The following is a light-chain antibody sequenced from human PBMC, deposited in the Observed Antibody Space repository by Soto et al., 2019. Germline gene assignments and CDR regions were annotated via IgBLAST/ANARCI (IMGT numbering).Light chain of an antibody. CDR3: QQYNSYSRYT. V-gene: IGKV1-5*03. CDR1: QSISSW. J-gene: IGKJ2*01. CDR2: KAS. Sequence: DIQMTQSPSTLSASVGDRVTITCRASQSISSWLAWYQQKPGKDPKLLIYKASSLESGVPSRFSGSGSGTEFPLTISSLQPDDFATYYCQQYNSYSRYTFGQGTKLEIK.